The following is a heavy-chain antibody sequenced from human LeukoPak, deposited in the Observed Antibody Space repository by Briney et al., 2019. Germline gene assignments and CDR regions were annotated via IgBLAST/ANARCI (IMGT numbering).Heavy chain of an antibody. CDR1: GFTFSSYW. V-gene: IGHV3-7*03. Sequence: PGGSLRLSCAASGFTFSSYWMSWVRQAPGKGLEWVANIKQDGSEKYYVDSVKGRFTISRDNSKNTLYLQMNSLRAEDTAVYYCAKDNFPTYYDILTGYQTFDYWGQGTLVTVSS. CDR2: IKQDGSEK. CDR3: AKDNFPTYYDILTGYQTFDY. D-gene: IGHD3-9*01. J-gene: IGHJ4*02.